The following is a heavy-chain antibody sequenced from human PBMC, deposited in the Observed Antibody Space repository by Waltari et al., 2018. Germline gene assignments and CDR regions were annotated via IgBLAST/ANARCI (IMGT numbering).Heavy chain of an antibody. Sequence: QVQLQQWGAGLLKPSETLSLTCAVYGGSFSGYYWSWIRQPPGKGLEWIGEINHSGSTNYNPSLKSRVTISVDTSKNQFSLKLSSVTAADTAVYYCARAREVVALFDYYGMDVWGQGTTVTVSS. CDR3: ARAREVVALFDYYGMDV. D-gene: IGHD2-2*01. CDR2: INHSGST. V-gene: IGHV4-34*01. CDR1: GGSFSGYY. J-gene: IGHJ6*02.